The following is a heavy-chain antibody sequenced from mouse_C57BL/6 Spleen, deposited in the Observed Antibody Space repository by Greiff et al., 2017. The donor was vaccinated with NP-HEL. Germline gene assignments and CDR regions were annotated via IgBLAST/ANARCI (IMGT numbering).Heavy chain of an antibody. D-gene: IGHD1-2*01. Sequence: VMLVESGPGLVQPSQSLSITCTVSGFSLTSYGVHWVRQSPGKGLEWLGVIWSGGSTDYNAAFISRLSISKDNSKSQVFFKMNSLQADDTAIYYCARNGDYYGSSSHWYFDVWGTGTTVTVSS. V-gene: IGHV2-2*01. CDR1: GFSLTSYG. CDR2: IWSGGST. J-gene: IGHJ1*03. CDR3: ARNGDYYGSSSHWYFDV.